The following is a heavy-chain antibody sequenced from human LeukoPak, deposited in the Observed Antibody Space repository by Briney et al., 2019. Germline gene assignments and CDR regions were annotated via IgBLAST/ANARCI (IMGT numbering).Heavy chain of an antibody. Sequence: SETLSLTCTVSGGSISSYYWSWIRQPPGKGLEWVGYIYYSGSTNYNPSLRSRVTISVDTSKEQFSLRLSSVTAADTAVYYCARHGDSGNYFYYGLDVWGQGTTVTVSS. V-gene: IGHV4-59*08. CDR1: GGSISSYY. J-gene: IGHJ6*02. D-gene: IGHD7-27*01. CDR2: IYYSGST. CDR3: ARHGDSGNYFYYGLDV.